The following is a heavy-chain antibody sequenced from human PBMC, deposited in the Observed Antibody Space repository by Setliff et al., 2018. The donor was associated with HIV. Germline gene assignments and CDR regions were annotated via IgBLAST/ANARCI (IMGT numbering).Heavy chain of an antibody. CDR2: ITSGSTYV. CDR3: ARDAVKGELRYFDWLNPPLGAFDI. J-gene: IGHJ3*02. CDR1: GFTFTDYT. V-gene: IGHV3-21*04. Sequence: PGGPLRLSCAASGFTFTDYTMNWVRQAPGKGLEWVSSITSGSTYVNYADSVKGRFSISRDNAKNSLYLQMNSLRAEDTAVYYCARDAVKGELRYFDWLNPPLGAFDIWGQGTMVTVSS. D-gene: IGHD3-9*01.